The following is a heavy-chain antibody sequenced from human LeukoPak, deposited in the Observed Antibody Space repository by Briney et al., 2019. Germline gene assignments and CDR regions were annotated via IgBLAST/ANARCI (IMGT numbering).Heavy chain of an antibody. CDR1: GGSFSGYY. D-gene: IGHD3-10*01. CDR3: ARTRITMVRGVIIQGWFDP. V-gene: IGHV4-34*01. Sequence: SETLSLTCAVYGGSFSGYYWSWIRQPPGKGLEWIGEINHSGSTNYNPSLKSRVTISVDTSKNQFSLKLSSVTAADTAVYYCARTRITMVRGVIIQGWFDPWGQGTLVTVSS. CDR2: INHSGST. J-gene: IGHJ5*02.